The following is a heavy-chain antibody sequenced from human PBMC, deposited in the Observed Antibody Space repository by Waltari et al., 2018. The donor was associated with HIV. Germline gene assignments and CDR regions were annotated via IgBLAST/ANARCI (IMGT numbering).Heavy chain of an antibody. D-gene: IGHD1-26*01. J-gene: IGHJ4*02. V-gene: IGHV4-38-2*01. CDR3: ARVYGYSGSYPGAPDDY. CDR1: GYSISSGYY. Sequence: QVQLQESGPGLVKPSETLSLTCAVSGYSISSGYYWGWIRQPPGKGLEWIWSYYHSGSTYYNPSLKSRVTRSVDTSKNQFSLKLSSVTAADTAVYYCARVYGYSGSYPGAPDDYWGQGTLVTVSS. CDR2: YYHSGST.